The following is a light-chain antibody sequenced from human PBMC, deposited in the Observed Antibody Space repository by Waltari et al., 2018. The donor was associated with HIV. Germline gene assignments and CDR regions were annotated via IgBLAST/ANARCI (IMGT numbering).Light chain of an antibody. CDR3: AAWDDSLNGPV. CDR1: SSNIGSNS. CDR2: SNN. J-gene: IGLJ2*01. Sequence: QSVLTQSPSASGTPGQRVIISCSGSSSNIGSNSVNWYQQLPGTAPKLLIYSNNELPSGVPDRFSGSKSGTSASLAISSLQSEDEADYHCAAWDDSLNGPVFGGGTKLTVL. V-gene: IGLV1-44*01.